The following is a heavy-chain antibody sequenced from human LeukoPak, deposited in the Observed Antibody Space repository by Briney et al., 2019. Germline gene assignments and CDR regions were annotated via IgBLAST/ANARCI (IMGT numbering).Heavy chain of an antibody. CDR1: GFTFSSYA. D-gene: IGHD4-17*01. J-gene: IGHJ5*02. V-gene: IGHV3-23*01. CDR3: AKTYGDYEYNWFDP. Sequence: GGSLRLSCAASGFTFSSYAMSWVRQAPGKGLEWVSAISGSGGSTYYADSAKGRFTISRDNSKNTLYLQMNSLRAEDTAVYYCAKTYGDYEYNWFDPWGQGTLVTVSS. CDR2: ISGSGGST.